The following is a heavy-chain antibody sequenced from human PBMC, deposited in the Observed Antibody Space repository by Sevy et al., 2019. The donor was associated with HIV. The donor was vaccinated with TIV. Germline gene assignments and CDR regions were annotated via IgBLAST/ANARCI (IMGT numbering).Heavy chain of an antibody. D-gene: IGHD3-3*01. CDR1: GGSISSHY. Sequence: SETLSLTCSVSGGSISSHYWSWIRQPAGEGLEWIGRIDTSGGTNYNPSLKTRVTMSRDTSKNQFSLRLSSVTAADTAVYYCARYNFWTGHYDYFDYWGPGALVIVSS. CDR3: ARYNFWTGHYDYFDY. CDR2: IDTSGGT. V-gene: IGHV4-4*07. J-gene: IGHJ4*02.